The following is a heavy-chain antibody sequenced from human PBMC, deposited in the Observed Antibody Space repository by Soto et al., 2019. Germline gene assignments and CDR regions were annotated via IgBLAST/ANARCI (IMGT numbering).Heavy chain of an antibody. V-gene: IGHV3-48*03. D-gene: IGHD6-6*01. Sequence: GGSLRLSCAASGFTFSSYEMNWVRQAPGKGLEWVSYISTSGSAKYYADSVKGRFTISRDNAKNSLYLQMNSLRAEDTAVYYCTRPYSSSSGDAFDIWGQGTMVTVSS. CDR3: TRPYSSSSGDAFDI. J-gene: IGHJ3*02. CDR2: ISTSGSAK. CDR1: GFTFSSYE.